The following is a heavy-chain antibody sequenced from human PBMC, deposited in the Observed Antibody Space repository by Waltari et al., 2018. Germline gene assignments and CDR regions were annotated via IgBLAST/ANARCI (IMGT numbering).Heavy chain of an antibody. J-gene: IGHJ3*02. CDR1: GYCFTSHW. CDR2: IYPCDSDT. Sequence: EVQLVQSGAEVNKPGESPKISCKGSGYCFTSHWIAWVRQMPGKGLEVMGIIYPCDSDTRYSPSFQGQVTISADKSISTAYLQWSSLKASDTAMYYCARQQSSGSFLDAFDIWGQGTMVTVSS. D-gene: IGHD1-26*01. V-gene: IGHV5-51*01. CDR3: ARQQSSGSFLDAFDI.